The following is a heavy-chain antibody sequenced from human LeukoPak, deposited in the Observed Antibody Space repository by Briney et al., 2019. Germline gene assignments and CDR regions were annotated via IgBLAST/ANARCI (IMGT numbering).Heavy chain of an antibody. CDR3: ARDNRQLWLWDY. J-gene: IGHJ4*02. D-gene: IGHD5-18*01. CDR1: GGSISRSY. CDR2: INYSGST. Sequence: SETLSLTCTVSGGSISRSYWSWIRHPPGKGLEWIGNINYSGSTNYNPSLQSRVTISVDSSKNQFSLRLSSVTAADTAVYYCARDNRQLWLWDYWGQGTLVTVSS. V-gene: IGHV4-59*01.